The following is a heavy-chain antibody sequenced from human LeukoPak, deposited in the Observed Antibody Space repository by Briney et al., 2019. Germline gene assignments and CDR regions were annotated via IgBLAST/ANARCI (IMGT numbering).Heavy chain of an antibody. V-gene: IGHV3-30*02. D-gene: IGHD3-9*01. CDR2: IRYDGSNK. CDR1: GFTFSSYG. Sequence: GGSLRLSCAASGFTFSSYGMHWVRQAPGKGLEWVAFIRYDGSNKFYADSVRGRFTISRDNSKNTLYLQMNSLRAEDTALYYCAKAAYILTGCYHFDYWGQGTLVTVSS. J-gene: IGHJ4*02. CDR3: AKAAYILTGCYHFDY.